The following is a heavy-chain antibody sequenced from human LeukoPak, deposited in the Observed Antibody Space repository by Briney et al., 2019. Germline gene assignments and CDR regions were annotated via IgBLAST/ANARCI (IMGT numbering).Heavy chain of an antibody. CDR1: GFTFSSYE. J-gene: IGHJ5*02. Sequence: GGSLRLSCAASGFTFSSYEMNWVRQAPGKGLEWVSYISGIGSTVYYADSVKGRFTISRDNAKNSLYLQMHSLRAEDTAVYYCARYPSRYCTSTSCYLVHWGQGALVTVSS. CDR3: ARYPSRYCTSTSCYLVH. V-gene: IGHV3-48*03. CDR2: ISGIGSTV. D-gene: IGHD2-2*01.